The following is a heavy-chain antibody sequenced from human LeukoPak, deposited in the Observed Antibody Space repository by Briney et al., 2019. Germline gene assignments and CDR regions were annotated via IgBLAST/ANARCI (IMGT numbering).Heavy chain of an antibody. Sequence: ASVKVSCKASGGTFSSYAISWVRQAPGQGLEWMEWINPNSGGTNYAQKFQGRVTMTRDTSISTAYMELSRLRSDDTAVYYCARALYSGSYLSWGQGTLVTVSS. CDR2: INPNSGGT. J-gene: IGHJ4*02. CDR3: ARALYSGSYLS. CDR1: GGTFSSYA. D-gene: IGHD1-26*01. V-gene: IGHV1-2*02.